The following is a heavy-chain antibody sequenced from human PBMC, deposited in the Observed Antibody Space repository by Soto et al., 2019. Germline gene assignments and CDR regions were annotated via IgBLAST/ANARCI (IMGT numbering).Heavy chain of an antibody. CDR3: AKETATGGGAFEI. V-gene: IGHV3-23*01. Sequence: PGGSLRLSCAVSGFICSSYDMSWVRKAPGKGLEWVSTILVGGSTHYEDSVTGRFTISRYTSKNTVYLQTNSLTAGDTAVYYCAKETATGGGAFEIYGQGTMVTVSS. J-gene: IGHJ3*02. CDR2: ILVGGST. CDR1: GFICSSYD. D-gene: IGHD1-1*01.